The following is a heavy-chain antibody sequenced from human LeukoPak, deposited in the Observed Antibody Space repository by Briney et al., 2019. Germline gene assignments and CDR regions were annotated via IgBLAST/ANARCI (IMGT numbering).Heavy chain of an antibody. J-gene: IGHJ6*02. CDR2: IYTGGST. D-gene: IGHD6-19*01. CDR3: ARDKQWLVHDYYYYGIDV. V-gene: IGHV3-53*01. CDR1: GFSVSSHY. Sequence: GWSLRLSCAASGFSVSSHYMSWVRQAPGKGLEWVSVIYTGGSTYYADSVKGRFTISRDNSKNTVYLQMNSLRVEDTAVYYCARDKQWLVHDYYYYGIDVWGQGTTVTVSS.